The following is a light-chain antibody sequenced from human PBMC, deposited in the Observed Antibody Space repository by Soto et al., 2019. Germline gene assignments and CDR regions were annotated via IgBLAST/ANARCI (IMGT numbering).Light chain of an antibody. CDR2: EVT. CDR1: ANDVGGHNY. Sequence: QSALTQPRSVSGSPGQSATISCTGTANDVGGHNYVSWYQQHPGQVPKLLIYEVTDRPSGVSDRFSGSKSGNTASLTISGLQTEDEADYYCCSYAGTDTLVFGTGTKLTVL. CDR3: CSYAGTDTLV. J-gene: IGLJ1*01. V-gene: IGLV2-11*01.